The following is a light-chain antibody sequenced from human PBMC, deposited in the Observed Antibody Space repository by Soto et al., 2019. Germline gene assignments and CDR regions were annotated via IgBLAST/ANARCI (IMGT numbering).Light chain of an antibody. V-gene: IGKV2D-29*02. CDR2: EVS. CDR3: MQSTQLPPT. CDR1: QSLLHITGETF. J-gene: IGKJ5*01. Sequence: DVVMTQTPLSLSVAPGQPASISCKSSQSLLHITGETFLFWYLQKPGQSPQLLIYEVSTRVSGVPDRFSGSGLGTDVTLEIRRVETDDVGIYYCMQSTQLPPTFGQGTRLGIE.